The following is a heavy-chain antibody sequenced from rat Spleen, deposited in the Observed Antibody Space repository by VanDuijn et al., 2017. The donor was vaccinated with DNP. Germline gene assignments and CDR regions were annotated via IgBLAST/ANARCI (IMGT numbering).Heavy chain of an antibody. J-gene: IGHJ2*01. D-gene: IGHD1-9*01. Sequence: VQLVESGGGLVQPGRSLKLSCAASGFTFSDYYMAWVHQTPKKGLEWVATIIYDGSSTYYRDSVKGRFTISRDNAKSTLYLRMDSLRSEDTATYYCARKTYYGYTYFDYWGQGVMVTVSS. CDR1: GFTFSDYY. CDR2: IIYDGSST. CDR3: ARKTYYGYTYFDY. V-gene: IGHV5-7*01.